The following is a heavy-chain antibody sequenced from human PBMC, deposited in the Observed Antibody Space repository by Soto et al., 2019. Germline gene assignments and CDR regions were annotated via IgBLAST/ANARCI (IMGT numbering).Heavy chain of an antibody. CDR2: IYDSGST. J-gene: IGHJ4*02. CDR1: GGSVSSGSYY. Sequence: QVQLQESGPGLVKPSETLSLTCTVSGGSVSSGSYYWSWIRQPPGKGLEWIGYIYDSGSTNYNPSLKSRVTISVDTSKNQFSLKLSSVTAADTAVYYCASAKSDIVVVPAARPLDYWGQGALVTVSS. D-gene: IGHD2-2*01. CDR3: ASAKSDIVVVPAARPLDY. V-gene: IGHV4-61*01.